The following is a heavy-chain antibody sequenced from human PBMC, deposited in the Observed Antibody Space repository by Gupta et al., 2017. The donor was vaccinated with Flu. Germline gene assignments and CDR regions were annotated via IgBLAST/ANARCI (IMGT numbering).Heavy chain of an antibody. D-gene: IGHD6-13*01. CDR1: GFTFSSNS. CDR2: ISSSSSYI. CDR3: ASTDSSSWYENWFDP. J-gene: IGHJ5*02. Sequence: EVQMVESGGGLVKRGGSLRLPGAASGFTFSSNSMNWVRQAPGKGLQWVSSISSSSSYIYYADSVKGRFTISRDNAKNSLYLQMNSLRAEDTAVYYCASTDSSSWYENWFDPWGQGTLVTVSS. V-gene: IGHV3-21*01.